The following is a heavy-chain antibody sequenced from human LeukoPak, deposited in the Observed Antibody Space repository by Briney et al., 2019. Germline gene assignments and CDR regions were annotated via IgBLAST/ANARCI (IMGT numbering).Heavy chain of an antibody. V-gene: IGHV1-8*01. D-gene: IGHD4-17*01. CDR2: MSPNSGNT. J-gene: IGHJ6*02. CDR3: ATDPIPHDYGDSHYYYGMDV. CDR1: GYTFSSYD. Sequence: AASVKVSCKASGYTFSSYDINWVRQAPGQGLEWMGWMSPNSGNTGYAQKFQGRVTMTRDTSITTAYMELSSLRSEDTAVYYCATDPIPHDYGDSHYYYGMDVWGQGTTVTVSS.